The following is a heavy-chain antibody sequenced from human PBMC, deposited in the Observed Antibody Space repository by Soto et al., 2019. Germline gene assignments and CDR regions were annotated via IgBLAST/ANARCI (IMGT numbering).Heavy chain of an antibody. D-gene: IGHD3-3*01. CDR1: GFTFSSYG. V-gene: IGHV3-30*03. CDR2: ISYDGSNK. J-gene: IGHJ4*02. CDR3: AEAPFGVVIQFDY. Sequence: QVQLVESGGGVVQPGRSLRLSCAASGFTFSSYGMHWVRQAPGKGLEWVAVISYDGSNKYYADSVKGRFTISRDNSKNTLYLQLNSLRAEDTAVYYCAEAPFGVVIQFDYWGQGTLVTVSS.